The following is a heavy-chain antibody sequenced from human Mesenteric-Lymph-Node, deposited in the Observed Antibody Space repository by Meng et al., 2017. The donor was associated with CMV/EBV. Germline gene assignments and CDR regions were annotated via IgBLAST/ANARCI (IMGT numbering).Heavy chain of an antibody. V-gene: IGHV1-2*02. J-gene: IGHJ3*02. CDR1: GYTFTNFV. CDR3: ASSPNDAFDI. CDR2: INPNSGGT. Sequence: ASVKVSCKASGYTFTNFVITWVRQAPGQGLEWMGWINPNSGGTNYAQKFQGRVTMTRDTSISTAYMELSRLRSDDTAVYYCASSPNDAFDIWGQGTMVTVSS.